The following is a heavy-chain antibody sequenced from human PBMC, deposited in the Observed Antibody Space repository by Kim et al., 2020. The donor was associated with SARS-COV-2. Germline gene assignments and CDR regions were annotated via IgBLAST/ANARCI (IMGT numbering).Heavy chain of an antibody. V-gene: IGHV3-48*04. CDR2: ISSSGSTI. J-gene: IGHJ3*02. Sequence: GGSLRLSCAASGFTFGSYSLNWVRQAPGKGLEWVSYISSSGSTIHYADSVKGRFTISRDNAKNSLYLQMNSLRAEDTAVYFCARDYYGSGSLDAFEIWG. CDR1: GFTFGSYS. D-gene: IGHD3-10*01. CDR3: ARDYYGSGSLDAFEI.